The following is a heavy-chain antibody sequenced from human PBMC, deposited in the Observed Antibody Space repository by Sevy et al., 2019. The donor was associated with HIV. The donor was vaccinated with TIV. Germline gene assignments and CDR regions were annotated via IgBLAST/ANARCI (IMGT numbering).Heavy chain of an antibody. CDR3: ARAPPVRSGDDSLNWFDP. V-gene: IGHV4-59*01. D-gene: IGHD5-12*01. CDR2: IHYSGST. Sequence: SETLSLTCSVSGGPISSYYWSWIRQPPGKRLEWIGYIHYSGSTNYNPSLNSRLTISVDTSKNQFSLRLTSVTAADTALYYFARAPPVRSGDDSLNWFDPWGQGILVTVSS. J-gene: IGHJ5*02. CDR1: GGPISSYY.